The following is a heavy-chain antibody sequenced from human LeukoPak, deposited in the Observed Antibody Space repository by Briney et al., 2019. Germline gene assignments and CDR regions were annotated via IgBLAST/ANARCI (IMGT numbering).Heavy chain of an antibody. Sequence: PGGSLRLSCAASGFTLSNYWMIWVRQAQGQGLEWGGNIKEDGSEKRYADSVRGRFTISRDNAQTSIYLQMNSLRAEDTAVYYCARASKPWLQLTWGQGTLVTVSS. V-gene: IGHV3-7*05. CDR3: ARASKPWLQLT. J-gene: IGHJ5*02. CDR2: IKEDGSEK. CDR1: GFTLSNYW. D-gene: IGHD5-24*01.